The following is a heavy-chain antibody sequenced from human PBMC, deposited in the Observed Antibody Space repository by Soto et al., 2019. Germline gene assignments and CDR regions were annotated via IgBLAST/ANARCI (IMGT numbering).Heavy chain of an antibody. J-gene: IGHJ3*02. D-gene: IGHD3-22*01. CDR1: GFTFSDYY. Sequence: LRLSCAASGFTFSDYYMSWIRQPPGKGLEWIGYIYYSGSTYYNPSLKSRVTISVDTSKNQFSLKLSSVTAADTAVYYCAHYYTGAFDIWGQGTMVTVSS. V-gene: IGHV4-30-4*08. CDR2: IYYSGST. CDR3: AHYYTGAFDI.